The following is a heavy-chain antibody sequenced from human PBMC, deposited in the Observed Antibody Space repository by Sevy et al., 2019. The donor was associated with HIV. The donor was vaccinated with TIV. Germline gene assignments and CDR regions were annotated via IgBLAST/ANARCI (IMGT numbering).Heavy chain of an antibody. CDR1: GYTFTGYY. CDR3: ARAGITMVRGDKYGMDV. V-gene: IGHV1-2*02. CDR2: INPNSGGT. D-gene: IGHD3-10*01. J-gene: IGHJ6*02. Sequence: ASLKVSCKASGYTFTGYYMHWVRQAPGQGLEWMGWINPNSGGTNYAQKFQGRVTMTRDTSISTAYMELSRLRSDDTAVYYCARAGITMVRGDKYGMDVWGQGTTVTVSS.